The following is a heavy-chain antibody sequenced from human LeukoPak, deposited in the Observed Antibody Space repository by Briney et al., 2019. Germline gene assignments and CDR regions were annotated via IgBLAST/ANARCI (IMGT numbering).Heavy chain of an antibody. CDR1: GFTFSSYA. Sequence: GGSLRLSCAAPGFTFSSYAMSWVRQAPGKGLEWVSAISGSGGSTYYADSVKGRFTISRDNSKNTLYLQMNSLRAEDTAVYYCAKDSVSSSGYYYYWGQGTLVTVSS. V-gene: IGHV3-23*01. D-gene: IGHD3-22*01. CDR2: ISGSGGST. J-gene: IGHJ4*02. CDR3: AKDSVSSSGYYYY.